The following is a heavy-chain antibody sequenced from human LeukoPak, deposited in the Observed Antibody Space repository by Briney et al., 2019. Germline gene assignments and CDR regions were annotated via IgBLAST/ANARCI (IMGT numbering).Heavy chain of an antibody. CDR2: IYSSGKT. CDR3: ARHEGSGWYYFDH. Sequence: SETLSLTCTVSGGSISGYYWSWIRQPPGKVLEWIGYIYSSGKTNYNPSLKSRLTISVDTSKNQFSLKLSSVTAADTAVYYCARHEGSGWYYFDHWGQGTLVTVSS. J-gene: IGHJ4*02. V-gene: IGHV4-59*08. CDR1: GGSISGYY. D-gene: IGHD6-19*01.